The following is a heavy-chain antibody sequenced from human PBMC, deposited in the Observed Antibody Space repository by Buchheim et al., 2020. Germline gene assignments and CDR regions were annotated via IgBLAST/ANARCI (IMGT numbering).Heavy chain of an antibody. D-gene: IGHD2-2*01. J-gene: IGHJ4*02. CDR3: TTDPDIVVVPAARRFDY. CDR2: IKSKTDGGTT. Sequence: EVQLVESGGGLVKPGGSLRLSCAASGFTFSNAWMSWVRQAPGKGLEWVGRIKSKTDGGTTDDAAPVKGRFTISRDDSKNTLYLQMNSLKTEDTAVYYCTTDPDIVVVPAARRFDYWGQGTL. CDR1: GFTFSNAW. V-gene: IGHV3-15*01.